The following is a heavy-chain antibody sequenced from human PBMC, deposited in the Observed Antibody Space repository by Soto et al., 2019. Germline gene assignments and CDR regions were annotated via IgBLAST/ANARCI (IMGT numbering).Heavy chain of an antibody. CDR1: GFTFSSYA. CDR3: ARDGGHITMVLPKY. Sequence: PGGSLRLSCAASGFTFSSYAMHWVRQAPGKGLEWVAVISYDGSNKYYADSVKGRFTISRDNSKNTLYLQMNSLRAEDTAVYYCARDGGHITMVLPKYWGQGTLVTVSS. CDR2: ISYDGSNK. J-gene: IGHJ4*02. D-gene: IGHD3-10*01. V-gene: IGHV3-30-3*01.